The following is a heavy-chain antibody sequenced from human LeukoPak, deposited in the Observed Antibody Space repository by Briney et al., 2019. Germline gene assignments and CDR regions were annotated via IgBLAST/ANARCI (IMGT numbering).Heavy chain of an antibody. J-gene: IGHJ3*02. CDR3: ARCPPNDAFDI. CDR1: GGSISSGSYY. V-gene: IGHV4-61*02. Sequence: PSETLSLTCTVSGGSISSGSYYWIWSRQPAGKGLEWIGRIYTSGSTSYNSTLKSRVTISVDTSKNQFSLNLSSVTAADTAVYYCARCPPNDAFDIWGQGTMVAVSS. CDR2: IYTSGST.